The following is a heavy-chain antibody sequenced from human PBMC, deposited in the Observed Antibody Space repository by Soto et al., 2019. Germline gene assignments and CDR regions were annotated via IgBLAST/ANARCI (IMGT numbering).Heavy chain of an antibody. Sequence: QITLKESGPTLVKPTQTLTLTCTFSGFSLSTSGVGVGWIRQPPGKALEWLALIYWDDDKRYSPSLKSRLTITKDSAQNPVVLTMPSLDPVATATFYCAHRGVLRSLLFAPRGQGTLVTVSS. CDR3: AHRGVLRSLLFAP. D-gene: IGHD3-10*01. V-gene: IGHV2-5*02. CDR2: IYWDDDK. CDR1: GFSLSTSGVG. J-gene: IGHJ5*02.